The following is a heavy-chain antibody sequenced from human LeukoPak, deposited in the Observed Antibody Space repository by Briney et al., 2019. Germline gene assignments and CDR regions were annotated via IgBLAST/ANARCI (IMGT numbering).Heavy chain of an antibody. V-gene: IGHV1-18*01. J-gene: IGHJ4*02. CDR1: GYTFSSYG. Sequence: PGASVKVSCKASGYTFSSYGISWVRQAPGQGLEWMGWISAYNGNTDYAQNLRGRLIMTTDTSTSTAYMELRSLRSDDTAVYCCARDSIDGSGTYYNDSPDYWGQGTLVTVSS. CDR3: ARDSIDGSGTYYNDSPDY. D-gene: IGHD3-10*01. CDR2: ISAYNGNT.